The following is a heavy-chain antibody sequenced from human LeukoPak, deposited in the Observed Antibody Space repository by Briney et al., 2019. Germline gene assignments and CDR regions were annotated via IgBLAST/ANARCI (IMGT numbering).Heavy chain of an antibody. V-gene: IGHV3-23*01. J-gene: IGHJ4*02. CDR1: GFTFSSYA. CDR2: ISGSGGST. Sequence: PGGSLRLSCAASGFTFSSYAMSWVRQAPGKGLEWVSAISGSGGSTYYADSVKGRFTISRDNAKNTLYLQMNSLRAEDTAVYYCARAPREYSYGTYYFDYWGQGTLVTVSS. D-gene: IGHD5-18*01. CDR3: ARAPREYSYGTYYFDY.